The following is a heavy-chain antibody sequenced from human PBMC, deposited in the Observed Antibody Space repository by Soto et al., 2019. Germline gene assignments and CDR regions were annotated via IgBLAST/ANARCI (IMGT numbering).Heavy chain of an antibody. D-gene: IGHD2-15*01. CDR3: ARTKCSGGSCYSWSLDY. CDR1: GASIAGSSY. V-gene: IGHV4-59*06. CDR2: RYYSEST. J-gene: IGHJ4*02. Sequence: PSETLSLTCSVSGASIAGSSYWSWIRQPAGKGLEWIGHRYYSESTYYNLSLKSRVSISLDTSKNQFSLKLSFVTAADTAMYYCARTKCSGGSCYSWSLDYWGQGTPVTVSS.